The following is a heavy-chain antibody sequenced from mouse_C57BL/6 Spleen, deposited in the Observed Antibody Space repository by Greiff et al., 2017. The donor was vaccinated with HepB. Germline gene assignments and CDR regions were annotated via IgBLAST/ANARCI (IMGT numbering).Heavy chain of an antibody. CDR2: IYPRSGNT. CDR1: GYTFTSYG. D-gene: IGHD2-4*01. J-gene: IGHJ2*01. V-gene: IGHV1-81*01. Sequence: VKLQESGAELARPGASVKLSCKASGYTFTSYGISWVKQRTGQGLEWIGEIYPRSGNTYYNEKFKGKATLTADKSSSTAYMELRSLTSEDSAVYFCARPYDYHVLYFDYWGQGTTLTVSS. CDR3: ARPYDYHVLYFDY.